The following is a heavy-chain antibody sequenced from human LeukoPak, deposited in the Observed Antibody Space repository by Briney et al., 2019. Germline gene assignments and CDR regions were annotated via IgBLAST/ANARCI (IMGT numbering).Heavy chain of an antibody. CDR3: VGDSSGYYDFDY. D-gene: IGHD3-22*01. Sequence: PSETLSLTCTVSGGSISSIGYYWGWIRQPPGKGLEWIGNMYYSGSTYYNPSLKSRVNISVDTFKNQYSLNLSSVTAADTAVYYCVGDSSGYYDFDYWGQGALVTVSS. V-gene: IGHV4-39*02. CDR1: GGSISSIGYY. J-gene: IGHJ4*02. CDR2: MYYSGST.